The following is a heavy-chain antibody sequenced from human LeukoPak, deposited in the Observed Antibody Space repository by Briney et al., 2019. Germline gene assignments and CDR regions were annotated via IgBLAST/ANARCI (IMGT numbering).Heavy chain of an antibody. CDR2: INHSGST. CDR1: GGSFSGYY. J-gene: IGHJ5*02. CDR3: ARGPVVRFLEWFLYDLPFDP. Sequence: SETLSLTCAVYGGSFSGYYWSWIRQPPGKGLEWIGEINHSGSTNYNPSLKSRVTISVDTSKNQFSLKLSSVTAADTAVYYCARGPVVRFLEWFLYDLPFDPWGQGTLVTVSS. V-gene: IGHV4-34*01. D-gene: IGHD3-3*01.